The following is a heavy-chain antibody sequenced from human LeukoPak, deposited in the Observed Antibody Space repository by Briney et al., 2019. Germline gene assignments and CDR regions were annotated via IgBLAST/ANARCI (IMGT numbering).Heavy chain of an antibody. CDR2: ISAYNGNT. D-gene: IGHD2-2*01. V-gene: IGHV1-18*01. CDR3: AKDHQYDFDY. Sequence: GSLKVSCKASGYTFSSYGISWVRQAPGQGLEWMGWISAYNGNTNIAQKFQGRVTMTKDTSTSTAYMELRSLTSDDTAVYYCAKDHQYDFDYWGQGTLVTVSS. CDR1: GYTFSSYG. J-gene: IGHJ4*02.